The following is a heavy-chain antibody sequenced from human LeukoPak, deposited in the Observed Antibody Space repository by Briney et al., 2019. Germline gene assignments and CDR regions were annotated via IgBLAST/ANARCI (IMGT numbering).Heavy chain of an antibody. V-gene: IGHV4-4*08. J-gene: IGHJ4*02. CDR2: ISTTGST. Sequence: SETLSLTCTVSGTSISRHYWSWLRQSAGLGLEWLGYISTTGSTTYNPSLKSRVTISVDTSKNQFSLRLSSVTAADTAVYYCARHRIPAALTSAFDYWGQGTLVTVSS. D-gene: IGHD2-2*01. CDR1: GTSISRHY. CDR3: ARHRIPAALTSAFDY.